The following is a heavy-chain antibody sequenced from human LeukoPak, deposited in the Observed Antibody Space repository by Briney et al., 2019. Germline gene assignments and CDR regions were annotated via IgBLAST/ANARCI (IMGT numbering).Heavy chain of an antibody. D-gene: IGHD3-10*01. CDR1: GFTFSSYS. CDR2: ISSSSSYT. V-gene: IGHV3-21*01. Sequence: TPGGSLRLSCAASGFTFSSYSMNWVRQAPGKGLEWVSSISSSSSYTYYADSVKGRFTISRDNAKNSLYLQMNSLRAEDTAVYYCAREMPRGVTIGMDVWGQGTTVTASS. J-gene: IGHJ6*02. CDR3: AREMPRGVTIGMDV.